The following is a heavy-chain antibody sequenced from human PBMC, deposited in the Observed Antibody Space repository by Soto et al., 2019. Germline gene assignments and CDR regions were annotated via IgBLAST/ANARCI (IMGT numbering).Heavy chain of an antibody. CDR2: ISAYNGNT. V-gene: IGHV1-18*04. CDR3: ARVSTYYYDSSGFFDI. CDR1: GYTFTSYG. D-gene: IGHD3-22*01. Sequence: ASVKVSCKASGYTFTSYGISWLRQAPGQGLEWMGWISAYNGNTNYAQKLQGRVTMTTDTSTSTAYMELRSLRSDDTAVYYCARVSTYYYDSSGFFDIWGQGTMVTVSS. J-gene: IGHJ3*02.